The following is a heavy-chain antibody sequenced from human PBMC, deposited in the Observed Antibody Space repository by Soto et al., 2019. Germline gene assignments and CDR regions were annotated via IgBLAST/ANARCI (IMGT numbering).Heavy chain of an antibody. V-gene: IGHV3-21*01. CDR2: ISSSSSYI. Sequence: EVQLVESGGGLVKPGGSLRLSCAASGFTFSSYSMNWVRQAPGKGLEWVSSISSSSSYIYYADSVKGRFTISRDNAKNSLYLQMNSLRAEDTAVYYCARQNYGDYVEYEYFDYWGQGTLVTVSS. CDR1: GFTFSSYS. J-gene: IGHJ4*02. CDR3: ARQNYGDYVEYEYFDY. D-gene: IGHD4-17*01.